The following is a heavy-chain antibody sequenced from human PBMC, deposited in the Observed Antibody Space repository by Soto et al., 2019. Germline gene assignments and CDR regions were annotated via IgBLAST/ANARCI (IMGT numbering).Heavy chain of an antibody. CDR3: ARGISGDAFDI. CDR1: GGSFSGYY. CDR2: INHSGST. J-gene: IGHJ3*02. Sequence: SETLSLTCAVYGGSFSGYYWSWIRQPPGKGLEWIGEINHSGSTNYNPSLKSRVTISVDTSKNQFSLKLSSVTAADTAVYYCARGISGDAFDIWGQGTMVTVSS. V-gene: IGHV4-34*01.